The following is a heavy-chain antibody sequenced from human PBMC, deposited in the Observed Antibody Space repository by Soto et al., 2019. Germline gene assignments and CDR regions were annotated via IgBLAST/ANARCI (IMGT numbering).Heavy chain of an antibody. J-gene: IGHJ6*02. CDR1: GSTVSSNY. V-gene: IGHV3-53*01. D-gene: IGHD2-2*01. CDR3: AGASPATRHGMDV. Sequence: GGSLRLSCAASGSTVSSNYMSWVRQAPGTGLAWVSVVYSGDSTYFADTVRGRFTISRDNSKNTLYVQMKSQRATATAVNYGAGASPATRHGMDVWGQGTTVTVSS. CDR2: VYSGDST.